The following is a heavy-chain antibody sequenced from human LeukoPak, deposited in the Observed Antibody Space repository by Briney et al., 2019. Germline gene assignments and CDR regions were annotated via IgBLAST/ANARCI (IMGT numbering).Heavy chain of an antibody. CDR3: VSEAAHTNYSEY. D-gene: IGHD2-15*01. CDR2: IKSTGENT. J-gene: IGHJ4*02. Sequence: GASVNVCFKSSGSTFTIYHYHWVRLAHGQGHGLVALIKSTGENTVYAQKFQVRVSVTKYTSTSTVYMDLRSPSSKDTALYYCVSEAAHTNYSEYWGPGTLVTVSS. CDR1: GSTFTIYH. V-gene: IGHV1-46*01.